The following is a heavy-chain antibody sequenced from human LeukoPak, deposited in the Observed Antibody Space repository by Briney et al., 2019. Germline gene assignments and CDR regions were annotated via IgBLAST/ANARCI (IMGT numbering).Heavy chain of an antibody. CDR3: ARDSGGGGGDI. V-gene: IGHV3-21*01. J-gene: IGHJ3*02. CDR2: ISSSSSYI. D-gene: IGHD2-15*01. CDR1: GFTFSSYS. Sequence: PGGSLRLSCAASGFTFSSYSMSWVRQAPGKGLEWVSSISSSSSYIYYADSVKGRFTISRGNAKNSLYLQMNSLRAEDTAVYYCARDSGGGGGDIWGQGTMVTVSS.